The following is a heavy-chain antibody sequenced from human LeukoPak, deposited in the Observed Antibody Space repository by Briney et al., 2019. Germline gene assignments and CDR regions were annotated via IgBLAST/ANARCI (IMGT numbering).Heavy chain of an antibody. D-gene: IGHD2-2*01. CDR3: AREGTGSTSWGTSAFDI. J-gene: IGHJ3*02. V-gene: IGHV1-69*01. CDR2: IIPIFGTA. CDR1: GGTFSSYA. Sequence: SVKVSCKASGGTFSSYAISWVRQAPGQGLEWMGGIIPIFGTANYAQKFQGRVTITADESTSTAYMELSSLRSEDTAVYYCAREGTGSTSWGTSAFDIWGQGTMVTVSS.